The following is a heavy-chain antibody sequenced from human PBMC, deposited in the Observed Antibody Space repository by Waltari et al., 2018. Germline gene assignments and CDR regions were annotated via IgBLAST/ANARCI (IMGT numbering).Heavy chain of an antibody. J-gene: IGHJ4*02. CDR3: AREMKGYCSGGSCSLDYFDY. V-gene: IGHV3-53*01. D-gene: IGHD2-15*01. CDR2: IYSGVST. CDR1: GFTGSSNY. Sequence: EVQLVESGGGLIQPGGSLRLSCEASGFTGSSNYMSWVPQAPGEGREWVSVIYSGVSTYYADSVKGRFTISRDNSKNTLYLQMNSLRAEDTAVYYCAREMKGYCSGGSCSLDYFDYWGQGTLVTVSS.